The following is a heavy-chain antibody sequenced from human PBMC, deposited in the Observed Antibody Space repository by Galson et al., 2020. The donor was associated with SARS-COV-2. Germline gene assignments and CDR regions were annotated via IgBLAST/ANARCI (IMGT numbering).Heavy chain of an antibody. CDR3: ARQYNALSGESDH. CDR1: GFSLSTSGMC. V-gene: IGHV2-70*11. Sequence: SGPTLVKPTQTLTLACTFSGFSLSTSGMCVNWIRQPPGKALEWLARIDWDDDKYYSTSLKTRLTISKDTSKNQVDLIMTNMDPMDTATYYCARQYNALSGESDHWDRGTLVNVTS. J-gene: IGHJ4*02. CDR2: IDWDDDK. D-gene: IGHD1-20*01.